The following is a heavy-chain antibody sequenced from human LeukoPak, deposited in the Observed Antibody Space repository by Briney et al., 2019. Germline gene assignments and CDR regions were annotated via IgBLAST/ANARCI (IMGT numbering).Heavy chain of an antibody. CDR1: GGTFSSYA. Sequence: SVKVSCKASGGTFSSYAISWVRQAPGQGLEWMGGIIPIFGTANYAQKFQGRVTITTDESTSTAYMELSSLRSEDTAVYYCVRGISYDILTGYYYYYYYMDVWGKGTTVTVSS. D-gene: IGHD3-9*01. CDR2: IIPIFGTA. CDR3: VRGISYDILTGYYYYYYYMDV. J-gene: IGHJ6*03. V-gene: IGHV1-69*05.